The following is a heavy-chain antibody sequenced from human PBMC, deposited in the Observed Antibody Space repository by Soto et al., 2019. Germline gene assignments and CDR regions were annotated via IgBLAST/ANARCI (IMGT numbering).Heavy chain of an antibody. V-gene: IGHV3-30-3*01. Sequence: GGSLRLSCAASGFTFSSYAMHWVRQAPGKGLEWVAVISYDGSNKYYADSVKGRFTISRDNSKNTLYLQMNSLRAEDTAVYYCASNEGYYDSSGYYPFDYWGQGTLVTVSS. CDR1: GFTFSSYA. J-gene: IGHJ4*02. CDR3: ASNEGYYDSSGYYPFDY. CDR2: ISYDGSNK. D-gene: IGHD3-22*01.